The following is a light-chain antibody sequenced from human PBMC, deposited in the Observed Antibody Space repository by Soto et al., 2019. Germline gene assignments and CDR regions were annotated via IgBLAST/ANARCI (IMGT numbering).Light chain of an antibody. J-gene: IGKJ1*01. V-gene: IGKV1-5*03. CDR1: QSISSW. Sequence: DIQMTQSPSTLSASVGDRVTITCRASQSISSWLAWYQQKPGKAPKLLIYKAYSLESGVPSRFSGSGSGTEFTLTISSLQPDDFATYYCQQYNSYSRTFGHGTKVEIK. CDR3: QQYNSYSRT. CDR2: KAY.